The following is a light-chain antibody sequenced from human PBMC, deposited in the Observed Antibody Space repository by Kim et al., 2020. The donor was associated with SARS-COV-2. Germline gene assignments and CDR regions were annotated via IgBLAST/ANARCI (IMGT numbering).Light chain of an antibody. V-gene: IGKV1-5*01. J-gene: IGKJ1*01. CDR1: QSISSW. CDR3: QQYNSYPWT. Sequence: ASVGDRVTITCRASQSISSWLAWYQQKPGKAPKLLIYDASSLESGIPSRFSGSGSGTEFTLTISSLQPDDFATYYCQQYNSYPWTFGQGTKVDIK. CDR2: DAS.